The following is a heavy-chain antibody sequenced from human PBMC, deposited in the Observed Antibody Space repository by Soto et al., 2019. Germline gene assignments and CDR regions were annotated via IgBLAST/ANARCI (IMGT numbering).Heavy chain of an antibody. CDR1: GGPINSYEYD. D-gene: IGHD1-1*01. J-gene: IGHJ4*02. CDR3: ARDRSNSPDFFDS. Sequence: TLSLTCSVPGGPINSYEYDWTSIRQPPGEGLEWIGHIYDTGSTSYNPSLKSRVTISLDTSKNQVSLKVNSVSAADTAVYYCARDRSNSPDFFDSWGQGTLVTVSS. V-gene: IGHV4-30-4*01. CDR2: IYDTGST.